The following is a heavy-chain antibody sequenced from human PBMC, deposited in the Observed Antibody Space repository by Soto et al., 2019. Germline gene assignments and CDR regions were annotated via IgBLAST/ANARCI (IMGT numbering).Heavy chain of an antibody. CDR1: GYTLTELS. V-gene: IGHV1-24*01. Sequence: ASVKVSCKVSGYTLTELSMHWVRQAPGKGLEWMGGFDPEDGETIYAQKFQGRVTMTEDTSTDTAYMELSSLRSEDTAVYYCATHRYDSSGSALDSWGQGTLVTVSS. CDR2: FDPEDGET. D-gene: IGHD3-22*01. CDR3: ATHRYDSSGSALDS. J-gene: IGHJ4*02.